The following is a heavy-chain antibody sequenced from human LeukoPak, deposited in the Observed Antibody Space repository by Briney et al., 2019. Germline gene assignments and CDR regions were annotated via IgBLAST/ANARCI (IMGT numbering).Heavy chain of an antibody. Sequence: PSETLSLICTVSGGSISSYYWSWIRQPAGKGLEWIGRIYTSGSTNYNPSLKSRVTMSVDTSKNQFSLKLSSVTAADTAVYYCARDSYYYGSGSYYFDYWGQGTLVTVSS. J-gene: IGHJ4*02. CDR3: ARDSYYYGSGSYYFDY. CDR2: IYTSGST. V-gene: IGHV4-4*07. CDR1: GGSISSYY. D-gene: IGHD3-10*01.